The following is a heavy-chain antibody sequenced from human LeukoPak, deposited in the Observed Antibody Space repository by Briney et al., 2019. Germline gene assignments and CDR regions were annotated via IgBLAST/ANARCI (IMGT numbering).Heavy chain of an antibody. CDR3: ARDLLTGYSSSWYSLGGLTPHYYYYGMDV. J-gene: IGHJ6*02. CDR1: GFTFSSYS. CDR2: ISSSSSYI. Sequence: GGSLRLSCAASGFTFSSYSMNWVRQAPGKGLEWVSSISSSSSYIYYADSVKGRFTISRDNAKNSLYLQMNSLRAEDTAVYYCARDLLTGYSSSWYSLGGLTPHYYYYGMDVWGQGTTVTVSS. D-gene: IGHD6-13*01. V-gene: IGHV3-21*01.